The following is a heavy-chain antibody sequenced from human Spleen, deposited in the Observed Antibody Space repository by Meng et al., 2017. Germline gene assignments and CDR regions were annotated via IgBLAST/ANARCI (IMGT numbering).Heavy chain of an antibody. V-gene: IGHV3-74*01. J-gene: IGHJ4*02. Sequence: GESLKISCSASGFTFSSYWMHWVRQAPGKGLVWVSRINSDGSNTTYADSVKGRFTISRDNAKNTVYLQMNSLRAEDTAVYYCARSGSYNSRFDNWGQGTLVTVSS. CDR1: GFTFSSYW. CDR2: INSDGSNT. CDR3: ARSGSYNSRFDN. D-gene: IGHD3-10*01.